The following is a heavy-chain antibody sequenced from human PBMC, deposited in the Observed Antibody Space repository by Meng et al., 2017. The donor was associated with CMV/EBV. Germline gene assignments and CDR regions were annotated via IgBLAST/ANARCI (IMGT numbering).Heavy chain of an antibody. V-gene: IGHV3-30*04. CDR1: GFPFSSYA. CDR2: ISYDGSNN. CDR3: ARDKRYSYGYSGGADY. J-gene: IGHJ4*02. Sequence: GFPFSSYALTLVPQAPGKGLDLLAVISYDGSNNSYPASVKGRFTISRDNSKNTLYLQMNSMRAEDTAVYYCARDKRYSYGYSGGADYWGQGTLVTVSS. D-gene: IGHD5-18*01.